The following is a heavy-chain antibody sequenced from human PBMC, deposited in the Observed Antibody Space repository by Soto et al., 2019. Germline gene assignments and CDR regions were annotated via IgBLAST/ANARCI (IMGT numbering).Heavy chain of an antibody. D-gene: IGHD4-17*01. J-gene: IGHJ4*02. CDR1: GFTFSSYG. CDR3: AKNYGGNSDRFDY. V-gene: IGHV3-30*18. CDR2: ISYDGSNK. Sequence: QVQLVESGGGVVQPGRSLRLSCAASGFTFSSYGMHWVRQAPGKGLEWVAVISYDGSNKYYADSVKGRFTISRDNSKNTRYLQMNSLRAEDTAVYYCAKNYGGNSDRFDYWGQGTLVTVSS.